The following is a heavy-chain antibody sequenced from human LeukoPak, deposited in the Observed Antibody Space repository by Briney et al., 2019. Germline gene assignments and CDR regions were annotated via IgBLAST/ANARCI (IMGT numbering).Heavy chain of an antibody. CDR3: GRDLSEQYSSDY. Sequence: QPGRSLRLSCAASGFTFSRYAMHWARQAPGKGLEWVTFISFNGGTTYYADSVKGRFTISRDNSKRMVYLQMNRLRAEDTAVYYCGRDLSEQYSSDYWGQGTLVIVSS. CDR1: GFTFSRYA. V-gene: IGHV3-30-3*01. D-gene: IGHD1/OR15-1a*01. J-gene: IGHJ4*02. CDR2: ISFNGGTT.